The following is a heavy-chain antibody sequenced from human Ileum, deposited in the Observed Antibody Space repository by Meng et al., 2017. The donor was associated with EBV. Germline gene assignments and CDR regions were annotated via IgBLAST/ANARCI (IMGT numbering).Heavy chain of an antibody. CDR2: LYFSGST. J-gene: IGHJ4*02. Sequence: QLQLQESGPGLVKPSETLSLTGTVAGGSIRSSDYYWGWIRQPPGKGLEWIGSLYFSGSTYSNPSLESRVTISVDTSNNQFSLKLSSVTAADTAVYYCARRGYSSGWYAYDYWGQGTLVTVSS. D-gene: IGHD6-19*01. CDR1: GGSIRSSDYY. V-gene: IGHV4-39*01. CDR3: ARRGYSSGWYAYDY.